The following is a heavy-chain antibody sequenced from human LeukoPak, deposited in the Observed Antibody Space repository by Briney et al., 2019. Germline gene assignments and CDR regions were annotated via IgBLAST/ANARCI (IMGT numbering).Heavy chain of an antibody. Sequence: PSETLSLTCTVSDGFISSGSYYLGRIRQPPGKGLEWIGSIYYSGSTYYNPSLKSRVVISVDTSKNQFSLKLSSVTAADTAVYYCALRFPMVDHWGQGTLVTVSS. CDR1: DGFISSGSYY. J-gene: IGHJ4*02. CDR2: IYYSGST. V-gene: IGHV4-39*01. D-gene: IGHD2-8*01. CDR3: ALRFPMVDH.